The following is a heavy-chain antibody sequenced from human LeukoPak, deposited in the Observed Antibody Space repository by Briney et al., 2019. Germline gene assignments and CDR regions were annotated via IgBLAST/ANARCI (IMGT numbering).Heavy chain of an antibody. D-gene: IGHD4-11*01. Sequence: ASVKVSCKASGYTFTSYGISWVRQAPGQGLEWMGWININNGNTNYEQKFQGRVTMTTDTSTSTAYMELRSLRSDDTAVYYCARDFAVTTQKYYYYGMDVWGQGTTVTVSS. CDR1: GYTFTSYG. CDR3: ARDFAVTTQKYYYYGMDV. J-gene: IGHJ6*02. V-gene: IGHV1-18*01. CDR2: ININNGNT.